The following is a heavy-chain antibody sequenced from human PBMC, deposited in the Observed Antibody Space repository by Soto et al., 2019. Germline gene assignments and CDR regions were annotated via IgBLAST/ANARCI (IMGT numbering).Heavy chain of an antibody. J-gene: IGHJ5*02. Sequence: SETLSLTCTVSGDSIISSDFYWGWVRQPPWKGLEWIGSIFYLGSSYYNPSLKSRVTMSVDTSKNQFSLRLRSVTAADTALYFCARHSLALRKNNWFDPWGQGIIVTVSS. CDR3: ARHSLALRKNNWFDP. V-gene: IGHV4-39*01. D-gene: IGHD3-3*02. CDR2: IFYLGSS. CDR1: GDSIISSDFY.